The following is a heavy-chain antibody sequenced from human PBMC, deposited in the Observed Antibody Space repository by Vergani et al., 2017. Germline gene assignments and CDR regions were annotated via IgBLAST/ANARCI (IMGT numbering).Heavy chain of an antibody. D-gene: IGHD2-15*01. V-gene: IGHV1-18*04. CDR1: GYTFTNYG. CDR2: IRNYNGNT. Sequence: QVQLVQSGTEVKKPGASVKVSCKASGYTFTNYGINWVRQAPGQGLEWMGWIRNYNGNTNYAQKFQGRVTMSTDTSTSTAYLEVRSLTSADTAVYFCAREAALGNWFDPWGQGTLVTVSS. J-gene: IGHJ5*02. CDR3: AREAALGNWFDP.